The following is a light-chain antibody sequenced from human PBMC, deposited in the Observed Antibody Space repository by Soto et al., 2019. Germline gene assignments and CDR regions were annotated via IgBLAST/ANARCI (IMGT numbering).Light chain of an antibody. CDR2: DAS. CDR3: QQYNSYSTWT. CDR1: QSISIW. V-gene: IGKV1-5*01. J-gene: IGKJ1*01. Sequence: DIQMTQSPSTLSASVGDRVTITCRASQSISIWLAWYQQKPGQAPKILIYDASILKSGVPSGFSGSGSGTELTLTISSLQPDDFATYYCQQYNSYSTWTFGQGTKVDIK.